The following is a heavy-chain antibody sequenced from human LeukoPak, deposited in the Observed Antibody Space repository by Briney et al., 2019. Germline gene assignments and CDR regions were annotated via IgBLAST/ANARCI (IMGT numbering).Heavy chain of an antibody. V-gene: IGHV1-2*02. Sequence: GASVKVSCKASGYTFTSYDINWVRQAPGQGLEWMGWINPNSGGTNYAQKFQGRVTMTRDTSISTAYMELSRLRSDDTAVYYCARASSGYYPHYFDYWGQGTLVTVSS. CDR2: INPNSGGT. CDR3: ARASSGYYPHYFDY. D-gene: IGHD3-22*01. J-gene: IGHJ4*02. CDR1: GYTFTSYD.